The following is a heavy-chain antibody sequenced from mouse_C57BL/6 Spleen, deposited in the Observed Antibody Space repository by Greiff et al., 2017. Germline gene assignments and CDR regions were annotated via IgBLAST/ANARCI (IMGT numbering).Heavy chain of an antibody. CDR2: IEPSDSYT. D-gene: IGHD3-2*02. CDR3: GSADSSGYYFDY. V-gene: IGHV1-50*01. Sequence: QVQLLQPGAELVKPGASVKLSCKASGYTFTSYWMQWVKQRPGQGLEWIGEIEPSDSYTNYNQKFKGKATLTVDTSSSTAYMQLSSLTSEDSAIYYCGSADSSGYYFDYWGQGTTLTVSS. CDR1: GYTFTSYW. J-gene: IGHJ2*01.